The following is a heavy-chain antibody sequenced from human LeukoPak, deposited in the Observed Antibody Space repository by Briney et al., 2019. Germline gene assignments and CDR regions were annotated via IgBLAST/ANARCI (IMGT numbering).Heavy chain of an antibody. V-gene: IGHV1-2*02. CDR1: GYTFTGYH. J-gene: IGHJ4*02. D-gene: IGHD2-2*02. CDR2: IRPNSGGT. CDR3: VRGCYSTTCYTNAFDS. Sequence: SVKVSCKVSGYTFTGYHIHWVRQAPGQGLEWMGWIRPNSGGTKYAQNFQGRVTMTWDTSISTAYMDLSSLKSDDTAVYFCVRGCYSTTCYTNAFDSWGQGTLVTVSS.